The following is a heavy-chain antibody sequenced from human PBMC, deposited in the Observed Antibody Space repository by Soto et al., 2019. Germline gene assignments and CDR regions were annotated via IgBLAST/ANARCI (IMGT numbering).Heavy chain of an antibody. CDR3: ARGPHYYDSGNPSWSTAD. Sequence: ASVKVSCKASGYTFTGYYMHWVRQAPGQGLEWMGWINPNSGGTNYAQKFQGRVTMTRDTSISTAYMELSRLRSDDTAVDYCARGPHYYDSGNPSWSTADRGQGTQVTVS. CDR1: GYTFTGYY. V-gene: IGHV1-2*02. J-gene: IGHJ4*02. CDR2: INPNSGGT. D-gene: IGHD3-10*01.